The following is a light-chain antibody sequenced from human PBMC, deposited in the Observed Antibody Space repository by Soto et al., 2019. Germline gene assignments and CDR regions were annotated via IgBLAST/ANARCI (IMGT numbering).Light chain of an antibody. Sequence: QSVLTQPASVSGSPGQSVTISCAGTSGDVGGYNYVSWYQQHPGKAPKLMLHAVTNRPSGVSNRISGSKSGNTASLTISSRQAEDEADYYCCSYTGASTYVFGTGTKLTVL. CDR3: CSYTGASTYV. CDR1: SGDVGGYNY. CDR2: AVT. J-gene: IGLJ1*01. V-gene: IGLV2-14*01.